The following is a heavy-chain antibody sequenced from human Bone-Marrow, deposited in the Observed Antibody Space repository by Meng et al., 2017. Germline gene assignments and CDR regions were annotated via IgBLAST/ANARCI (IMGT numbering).Heavy chain of an antibody. CDR2: IKQDGSEK. Sequence: GESLKISCAASGFTFSSYWMSWVRQAPGKGLEWVANIKQDGSEKYYVDSVKGRFTISRDNAKNSLYLQMNSLRAEDTAVYYCARWYSSSWYLNPDAFDIWGQGKKVT. CDR3: ARWYSSSWYLNPDAFDI. V-gene: IGHV3-7*01. J-gene: IGHJ3*02. CDR1: GFTFSSYW. D-gene: IGHD6-13*01.